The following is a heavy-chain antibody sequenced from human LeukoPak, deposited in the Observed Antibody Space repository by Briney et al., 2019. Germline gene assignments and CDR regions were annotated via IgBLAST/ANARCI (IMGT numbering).Heavy chain of an antibody. Sequence: GGSLRLSCAASGFTFSTYWMSWVRQAPGKGLEWVANIKQDGGEKNYVDSVKGRFTISRDNAAKSLYLQMNSLRDEDTAVYYCASPGSYSHNCWGQGTLVTVSS. CDR3: ASPGSYSHNC. J-gene: IGHJ4*02. D-gene: IGHD1-20*01. V-gene: IGHV3-7*02. CDR1: GFTFSTYW. CDR2: IKQDGGEK.